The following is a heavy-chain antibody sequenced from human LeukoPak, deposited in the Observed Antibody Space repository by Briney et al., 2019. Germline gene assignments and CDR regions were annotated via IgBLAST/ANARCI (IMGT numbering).Heavy chain of an antibody. CDR3: ARDPPPGYSSGHLYEPQDY. D-gene: IGHD6-19*01. J-gene: IGHJ4*02. CDR2: ISAYNGNT. V-gene: IGHV1-18*01. CDR1: GYTFTSYG. Sequence: GASVKVSCKASGYTFTSYGISWVRQAPGQGLEWMGWISAYNGNTNYAQKLQSRVTMTTDTSTSRAYMELRSLRSDDTAVYYCARDPPPGYSSGHLYEPQDYWGQGTLVTVSS.